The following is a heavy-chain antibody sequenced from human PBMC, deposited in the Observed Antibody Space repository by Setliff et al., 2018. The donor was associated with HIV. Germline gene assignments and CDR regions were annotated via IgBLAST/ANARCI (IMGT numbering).Heavy chain of an antibody. Sequence: ASVKVSCKVSGYTLTDLSIHWVRQAPGKGLEWMGGFDPEHDKTIYAQKFQGRVTMTEDTSTDTAYMQLNSLRSEDTAVYFCANHRRVGTTVLFSYWGQGTLVTVLL. J-gene: IGHJ4*02. V-gene: IGHV1-24*01. CDR1: GYTLTDLS. CDR2: FDPEHDKT. D-gene: IGHD1-1*01. CDR3: ANHRRVGTTVLFSY.